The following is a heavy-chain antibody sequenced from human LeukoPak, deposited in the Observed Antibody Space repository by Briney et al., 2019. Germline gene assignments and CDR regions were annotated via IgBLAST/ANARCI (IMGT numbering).Heavy chain of an antibody. J-gene: IGHJ4*02. D-gene: IGHD6-13*01. CDR3: AKDRGFIAAAGSDY. V-gene: IGHV3-23*01. CDR1: GFTFSSYA. CDR2: ITGSSGIT. Sequence: GGSLRLSCAASGFTFSSYAMSWVRQAPGKGLEWVSAITGSSGITYYADSVKGRFTISRDDSKNTLYPQMNSLRAEDTAVYYCAKDRGFIAAAGSDYWGQGTLVTVSS.